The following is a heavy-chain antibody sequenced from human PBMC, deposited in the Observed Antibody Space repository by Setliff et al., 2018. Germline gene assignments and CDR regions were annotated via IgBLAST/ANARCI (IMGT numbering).Heavy chain of an antibody. CDR2: ISGSGGRT. CDR1: GFSFNNYA. D-gene: IGHD6-25*01. CDR3: VPGRGS. V-gene: IGHV3-23*01. J-gene: IGHJ5*02. Sequence: GGSLRLSCEGSGFSFNNYAISWVRQLPGKRPEWVSSISGSGGRTYYADSVKGRFTISRDNAQNTLYLHMNNLRAEDTAVFYCVPGRGSWGQGALVTVSS.